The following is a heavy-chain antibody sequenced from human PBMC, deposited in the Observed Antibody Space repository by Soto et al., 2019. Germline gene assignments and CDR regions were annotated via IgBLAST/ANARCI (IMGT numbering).Heavy chain of an antibody. CDR3: ARLYDFWSGYNWFDP. CDR1: GYSVTSYW. V-gene: IGHV5-51*01. Sequence: GESLKVSGRGSGYSVTSYWIGWVRQMRGKGREGMGIIYPGDSDTRYSPSFQGQVTISADKSISTAYLQWSSLKASDTAIYYCARLYDFWSGYNWFDPWGQGTLVTVSS. D-gene: IGHD3-3*01. CDR2: IYPGDSDT. J-gene: IGHJ5*02.